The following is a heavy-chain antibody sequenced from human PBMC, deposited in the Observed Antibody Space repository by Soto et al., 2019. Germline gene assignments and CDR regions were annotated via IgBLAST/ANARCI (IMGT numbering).Heavy chain of an antibody. J-gene: IGHJ1*01. V-gene: IGHV3-23*01. CDR1: GFTFSNYA. CDR2: ISGSGDHT. D-gene: IGHD3-3*01. CDR3: AKDFGMAAPGVYFQH. Sequence: EVQLLESGGGLVQPGGSLRLSCAASGFTFSNYAMSWVRQAPGKGLEWVSAISGSGDHTYYADSVKGRFTISRDNSKNPLYLQMNSLRAEDTAVYYCAKDFGMAAPGVYFQHWGQGTLVTFSS.